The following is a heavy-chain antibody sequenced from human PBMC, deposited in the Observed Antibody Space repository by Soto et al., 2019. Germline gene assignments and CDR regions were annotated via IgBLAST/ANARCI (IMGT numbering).Heavy chain of an antibody. J-gene: IGHJ4*02. CDR2: ISGSGGST. Sequence: EVQLLESGGGWVQPGGSLRLSCEASGFPFSSYALTWFRQAQGKGLEWVSAISGSGGSTYYADSVKGRFTISRDNSKNTLYLQMNSLRAEDTAVYYCAKDEGSGWYGYWGQGTLVTVSS. D-gene: IGHD6-19*01. CDR1: GFPFSSYA. V-gene: IGHV3-23*01. CDR3: AKDEGSGWYGY.